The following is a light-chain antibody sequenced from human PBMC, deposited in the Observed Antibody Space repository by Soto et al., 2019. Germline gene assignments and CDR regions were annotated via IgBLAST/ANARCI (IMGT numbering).Light chain of an antibody. Sequence: TQSPATLSVSPGARVTLSCRTSHSIGTDFAWYQQKPGQAPRLVIYSASTRAADFPARFSGSGSGTHLTFTISSLQSEDSAVYYCQQYNDWPLTFGGGTKVEV. CDR3: QQYNDWPLT. CDR2: SAS. V-gene: IGKV3-15*01. CDR1: HSIGTD. J-gene: IGKJ4*01.